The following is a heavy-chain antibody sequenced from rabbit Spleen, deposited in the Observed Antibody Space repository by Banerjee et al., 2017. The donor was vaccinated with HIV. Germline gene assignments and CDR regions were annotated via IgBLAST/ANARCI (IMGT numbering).Heavy chain of an antibody. Sequence: QQLVESGGGLVKPGTSLTLTCKASGFSFSSGYYMCWVRQAPGKGLEWIACIDTGGGSTYYASWTKGRFTISKPSSTTVTLQMTSLTAADTATYFCAGGDYRNVYGNTYLRFWGPGTLVTVS. CDR3: AGGDYRNVYGNTYLRF. D-gene: IGHD6-1*01. CDR1: GFSFSSGYY. CDR2: IDTGGGST. J-gene: IGHJ3*01. V-gene: IGHV1S40*01.